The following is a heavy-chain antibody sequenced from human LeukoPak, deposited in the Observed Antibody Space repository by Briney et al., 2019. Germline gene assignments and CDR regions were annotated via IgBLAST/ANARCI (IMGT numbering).Heavy chain of an antibody. CDR2: IYYSGST. V-gene: IGHV4-39*01. D-gene: IGHD2-21*02. CDR1: GGSISTSTSY. J-gene: IGHJ4*02. Sequence: SETLSLTCTVSGGSISTSTSYWAWIRQPPGKGLEWIGSIYYSGSTYYNAPLKSRITISVDTSKKQFSLKLSSVTAADTAVFYCARYYCGGDCYSGYFDYWGQGTLVTVSS. CDR3: ARYYCGGDCYSGYFDY.